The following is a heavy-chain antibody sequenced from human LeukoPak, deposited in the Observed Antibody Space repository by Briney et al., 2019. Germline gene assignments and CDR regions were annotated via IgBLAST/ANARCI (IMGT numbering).Heavy chain of an antibody. Sequence: ASVKVSCKASGGTFSSYAISWVRQAPGQGLEWMGRIIPIFGTANYAQKFQGRVTITTDESTSTAYMELSSLRSEDTAVYYCARDRDCSSTSCYPSYFDNWGQGTLVTVSS. D-gene: IGHD2-2*01. J-gene: IGHJ4*02. CDR1: GGTFSSYA. V-gene: IGHV1-69*05. CDR2: IIPIFGTA. CDR3: ARDRDCSSTSCYPSYFDN.